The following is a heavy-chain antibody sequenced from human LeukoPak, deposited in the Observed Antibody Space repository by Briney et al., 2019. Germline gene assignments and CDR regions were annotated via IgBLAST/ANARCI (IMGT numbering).Heavy chain of an antibody. V-gene: IGHV3-23*01. CDR2: VSGGGDVT. CDR1: GFTFASYA. J-gene: IGHJ4*02. D-gene: IGHD6-19*01. Sequence: PGGSLRLSCTASGFTFASYALRWVRQAPGKGLEWVSGVSGGGDVTYYADSVKGRFTISRDNSKNILYLQMNSLRVEDTAVYFCARDGHSSGWNFDFWGQGTLVTVSS. CDR3: ARDGHSSGWNFDF.